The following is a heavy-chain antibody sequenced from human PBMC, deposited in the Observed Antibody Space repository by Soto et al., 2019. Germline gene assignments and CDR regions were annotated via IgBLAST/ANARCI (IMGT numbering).Heavy chain of an antibody. CDR3: TRQLGVIAVAGTWGLNWFDP. J-gene: IGHJ5*02. V-gene: IGHV3-73*01. CDR1: GFTFSGSA. CDR2: IRSKANSYAT. Sequence: GGSLRLSCAASGFTFSGSAMHWVRQASGKGLEWVGRIRSKANSYATAYAASVKGRFTISRDDSKNTAYLQMNSLKTEDTAVYYCTRQLGVIAVAGTWGLNWFDPWGQGTLVTVSS. D-gene: IGHD6-19*01.